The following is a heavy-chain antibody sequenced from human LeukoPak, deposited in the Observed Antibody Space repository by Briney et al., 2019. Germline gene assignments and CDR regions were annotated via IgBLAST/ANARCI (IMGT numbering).Heavy chain of an antibody. V-gene: IGHV3-48*01. J-gene: IGHJ5*02. CDR2: ISSSSSTI. Sequence: GGSLRLSCAASGFTFSSYSMNWVRQAPGKGLEWVSYISSSSSTIYYADSVKGRFTISRDNAKNSLYLQMNSLRAEDTAVYYCARSPITGTGGDWFDPWGQGTLVTVSS. CDR1: GFTFSSYS. D-gene: IGHD1-20*01. CDR3: ARSPITGTGGDWFDP.